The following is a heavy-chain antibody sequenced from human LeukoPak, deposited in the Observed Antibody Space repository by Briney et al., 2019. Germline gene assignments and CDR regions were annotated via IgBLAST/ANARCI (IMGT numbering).Heavy chain of an antibody. V-gene: IGHV4-4*07. CDR1: GGSISSYY. CDR3: ARAGIPDAFDI. J-gene: IGHJ3*02. CDR2: IYTSGST. D-gene: IGHD1-14*01. Sequence: SETLSLTCTVSGGSISSYYWSWIRQPAGKGLEWIGRIYTSGSTNYNPSLKSQVPMSVNTSKNQFSLKLSSVTTADTAMYYCARAGIPDAFDIWGQGTMVTVSS.